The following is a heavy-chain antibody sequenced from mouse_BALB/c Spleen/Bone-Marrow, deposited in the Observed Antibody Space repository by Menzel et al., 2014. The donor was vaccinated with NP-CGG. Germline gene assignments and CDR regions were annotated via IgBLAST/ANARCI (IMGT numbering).Heavy chain of an antibody. Sequence: VQLQQSGSVLVRPGVSVKLSCKASGYTFTSSWMHWAKQRPGQGLEWIGEIHPNSGNINYNEKFKGKATLTVDTSSSTAYVDLKSLTSEDSAVYYCARSGFDYWGPGTTLTVSS. V-gene: IGHV1S130*01. D-gene: IGHD4-1*01. J-gene: IGHJ2*01. CDR3: ARSGFDY. CDR1: GYTFTSSW. CDR2: IHPNSGNI.